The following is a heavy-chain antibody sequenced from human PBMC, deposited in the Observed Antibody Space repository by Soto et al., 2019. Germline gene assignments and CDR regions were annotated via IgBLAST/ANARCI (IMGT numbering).Heavy chain of an antibody. J-gene: IGHJ4*02. CDR1: GYTFTGNY. V-gene: IGHV1-2*02. CDR3: ARDVGKGYSGYEGDFDA. CDR2: INPNSGGA. D-gene: IGHD5-12*01. Sequence: QVQLVQSGAEVKKPGASVKVSCKGSGYTFTGNYIHWVRQAPGQGLEWMGYINPNSGGASDLQTFQGRVTMARDTSISTVYMELSRLTSDDTAVYFCARDVGKGYSGYEGDFDAWGQGTRVTVSS.